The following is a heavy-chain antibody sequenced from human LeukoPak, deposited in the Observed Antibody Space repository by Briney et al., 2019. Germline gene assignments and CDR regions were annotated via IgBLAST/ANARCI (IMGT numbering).Heavy chain of an antibody. D-gene: IGHD7-27*01. J-gene: IGHJ3*02. Sequence: PQTLSLTCTVSGGSISSGDVFWNWIRQHPGKGLEWIGYISGSGSTYCNPSLKSRVTISVDTSKDQFSLKLTSVTAADTAVYYCARDRLGMYAFDIWGQGTMVTVSS. CDR2: ISGSGST. V-gene: IGHV4-31*03. CDR1: GGSISSGDVF. CDR3: ARDRLGMYAFDI.